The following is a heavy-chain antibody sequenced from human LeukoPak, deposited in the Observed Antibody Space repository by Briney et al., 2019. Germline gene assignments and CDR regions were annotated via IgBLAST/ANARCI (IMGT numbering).Heavy chain of an antibody. CDR1: GFTFSSSS. V-gene: IGHV3-23*01. CDR2: IGGTGSTT. CDR3: AKDSGSHYV. J-gene: IGHJ4*02. D-gene: IGHD1-26*01. Sequence: GGSLRLSCAVSGFTFSSSSMSWVRQAPGKGLEWISVIGGTGSTTFYADSVKGRFTLPRDNSKDTLYLQMNSLRAEDTAVYYCAKDSGSHYVWGQGTLVTVSS.